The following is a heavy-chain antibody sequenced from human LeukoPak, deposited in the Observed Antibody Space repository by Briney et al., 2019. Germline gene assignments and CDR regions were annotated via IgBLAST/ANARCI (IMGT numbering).Heavy chain of an antibody. CDR1: GFTFSRYS. CDR3: ARTNYNSSGYYYGDPF. J-gene: IGHJ4*02. V-gene: IGHV3-48*01. CDR2: IGSGGTNR. D-gene: IGHD3-22*01. Sequence: PGGSLRLSCAASGFTFSRYSMNWVRQAPGKGLEWVSCIGSGGTNRYYADSVKGRFTISRDNAKNSLYLQMNSLRAEDTAVYYCARTNYNSSGYYYGDPFWGQGTLVTVSS.